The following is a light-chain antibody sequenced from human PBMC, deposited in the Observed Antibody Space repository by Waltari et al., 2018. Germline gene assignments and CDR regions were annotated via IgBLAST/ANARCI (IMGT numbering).Light chain of an antibody. CDR1: STDIGVYHF. Sequence: QSALTQPPPASGSPGQSVTIPCTGTSTDIGVYHFDSWYQQHPGKAPKPLIYEDSERPSGVPDRFSGSKSGITASLTVFGLQTEDEADYYCASFAGSNTLFGGGTKLTVL. J-gene: IGLJ2*01. V-gene: IGLV2-8*01. CDR2: EDS. CDR3: ASFAGSNTL.